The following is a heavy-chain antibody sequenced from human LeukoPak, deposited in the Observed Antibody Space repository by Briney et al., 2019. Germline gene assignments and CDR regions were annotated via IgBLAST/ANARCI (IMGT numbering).Heavy chain of an antibody. V-gene: IGHV3-48*03. CDR3: AKGRTWRSGFDI. CDR2: VSSSGGGM. J-gene: IGHJ3*02. D-gene: IGHD3-16*01. Sequence: GSLRLSCAASGFTLSSYEMNWVRQAPGKGLEWVSYVSSSGGGMLYADSVKGRFTISRDNAKNSLSLQMSSLRAEDTAVYYCAKGRTWRSGFDIWGQGTMVTVSS. CDR1: GFTLSSYE.